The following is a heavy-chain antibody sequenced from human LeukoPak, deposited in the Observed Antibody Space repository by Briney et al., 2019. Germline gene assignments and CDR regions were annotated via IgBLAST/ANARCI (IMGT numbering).Heavy chain of an antibody. Sequence: SETLSLTCTVSGGSISSHYWSWIRQPPGKGLEWIGYIYYSGSTNYNPSLKSRVTISVDTSKNQFSLKLSSVTAADTAVYYCARVIAAAGTGWFDPWGQGTLVTVSS. CDR1: GGSISSHY. V-gene: IGHV4-59*11. J-gene: IGHJ5*02. D-gene: IGHD6-13*01. CDR3: ARVIAAAGTGWFDP. CDR2: IYYSGST.